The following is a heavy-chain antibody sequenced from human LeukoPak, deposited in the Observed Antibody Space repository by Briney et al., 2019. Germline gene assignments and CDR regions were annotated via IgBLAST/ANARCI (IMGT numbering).Heavy chain of an antibody. V-gene: IGHV3-21*01. Sequence: PGGSLRLSCAASGFTFSSYSMNWVRQAPGKGLEWVSSISSSSSYIYYADSVKGRFTISRDNAKNSLYLQMNSLRAEDTAVCYCARDTYSSSLLGRNSIRFWGQGTLVTVSS. D-gene: IGHD6-6*01. CDR3: ARDTYSSSLLGRNSIRF. CDR2: ISSSSSYI. CDR1: GFTFSSYS. J-gene: IGHJ4*02.